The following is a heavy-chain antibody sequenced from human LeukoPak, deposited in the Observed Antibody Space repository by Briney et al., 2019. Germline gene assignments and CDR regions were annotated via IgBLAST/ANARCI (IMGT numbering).Heavy chain of an antibody. CDR3: ARYLAAGYFDL. J-gene: IGHJ2*01. CDR2: IYYTGST. D-gene: IGHD6-25*01. Sequence: PPETLSLTCTVSGGSIVSYYWSWIRQPPGKGLEWIGYIYYTGSTNYNPSLKSRVTISVDTSKNQFSLKLSSVTAADTAVYYCARYLAAGYFDLWGRGTLVTVSS. V-gene: IGHV4-59*08. CDR1: GGSIVSYY.